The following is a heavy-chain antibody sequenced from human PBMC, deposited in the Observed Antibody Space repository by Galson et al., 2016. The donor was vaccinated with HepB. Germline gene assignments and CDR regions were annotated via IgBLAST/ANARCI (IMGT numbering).Heavy chain of an antibody. CDR2: IYYSGRT. CDR1: GGSISSSSDY. J-gene: IGHJ2*01. Sequence: ETLSLTCTVSGGSISSSSDYWGWIRQPPVKGLEWIGSIYYSGRTYNNPSLRSRVSISADTSKNQFSLKLSSVTAADTGVYYCARHAPNEGSGWILYFDLWGRGTLVTVSS. V-gene: IGHV4-39*01. CDR3: ARHAPNEGSGWILYFDL. D-gene: IGHD6-19*01.